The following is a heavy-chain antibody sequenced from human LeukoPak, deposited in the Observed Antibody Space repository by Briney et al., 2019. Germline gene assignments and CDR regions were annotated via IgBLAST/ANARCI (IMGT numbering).Heavy chain of an antibody. CDR1: GFTFSSYA. Sequence: PGGSLRLSCAASGFTFSSYAMHWVRQAPGKGLEWVAVISYDGSNKYYADSVKGRFTISRDNSKNTLYLQMNSLRAEDTAVYYCARGSLGWFDPWGQGTLVTVSS. CDR3: ARGSLGWFDP. V-gene: IGHV3-30*04. D-gene: IGHD2-15*01. J-gene: IGHJ5*02. CDR2: ISYDGSNK.